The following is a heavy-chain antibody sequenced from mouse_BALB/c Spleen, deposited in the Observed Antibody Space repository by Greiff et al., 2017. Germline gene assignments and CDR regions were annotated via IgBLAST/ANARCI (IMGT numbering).Heavy chain of an antibody. CDR2: IDPYYGGT. CDR1: GYSFTGYN. D-gene: IGHD1-1*01. CDR3: ARGTVVAGPYAMDY. Sequence: EVKLQQSGPELEKPGASVKISCKASGYSFTGYNMNWVKQSNGKSLEWIGNIDPYYGGTSYNQKFKGKATLTVDKSSSTAYMQLKSLTSEDAAVYYCARGTVVAGPYAMDYWGQGTSVTVSS. J-gene: IGHJ4*01. V-gene: IGHV1-39*01.